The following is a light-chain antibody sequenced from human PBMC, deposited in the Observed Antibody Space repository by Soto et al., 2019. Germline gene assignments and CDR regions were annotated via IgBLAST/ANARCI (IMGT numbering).Light chain of an antibody. CDR1: QSVSSNY. Sequence: IVLTQSPGTLSLSPGERATLSCRASQSVSSNYLAWYQQKPGQGPRLLIFGASSRLTGIPDRFSGSGSGTDFTLTISRLEPEDVGVYYRQQYGSSPRTFGQGTKVDIK. J-gene: IGKJ2*02. CDR3: QQYGSSPRT. V-gene: IGKV3-20*01. CDR2: GAS.